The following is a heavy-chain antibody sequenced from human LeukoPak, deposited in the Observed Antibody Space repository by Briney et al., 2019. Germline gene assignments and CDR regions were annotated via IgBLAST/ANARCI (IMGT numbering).Heavy chain of an antibody. D-gene: IGHD3-10*01. CDR3: AREMWFGELFYFDY. CDR1: GYSISSGYY. CDR2: IYYSGST. J-gene: IGHJ4*02. V-gene: IGHV4-61*01. Sequence: SETLSLTCTVSGYSISSGYYWSWIRQPPGKGLEWIGYIYYSGSTNYNPSLKSRVTISVDTSKNQFSLKLSSVTAADTAVYYCAREMWFGELFYFDYWGQGTLVTVSS.